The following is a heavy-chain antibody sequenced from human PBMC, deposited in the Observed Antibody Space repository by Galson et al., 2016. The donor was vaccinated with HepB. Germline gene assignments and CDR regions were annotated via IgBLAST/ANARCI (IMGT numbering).Heavy chain of an antibody. V-gene: IGHV1-46*04. Sequence: SVKVSCKASAYNFTDYYIHWVRQAPGQGLEWMGIINTKTGVTSSTQRLRGRVTMTSDTSTSTVYMELSSLRSDDTAVYFCARWPTKGQTNMEGVVRAGMDVWGQGTPVTVSS. J-gene: IGHJ6*02. CDR1: AYNFTDYY. CDR2: INTKTGVT. CDR3: ARWPTKGQTNMEGVVRAGMDV. D-gene: IGHD2-8*01.